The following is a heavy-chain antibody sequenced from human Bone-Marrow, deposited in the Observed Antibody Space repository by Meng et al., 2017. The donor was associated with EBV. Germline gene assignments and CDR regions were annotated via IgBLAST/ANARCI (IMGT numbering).Heavy chain of an antibody. Sequence: QSQMPAPCMEKPVRVLSPTCVISGVHIRITYWWSWVPQSQGRGLEWLGQIYHSGSNNYNPSIKSRVIISVEKSKYQFSLRLTSATAADMAVYYCARAYSYGARDLPGHWGLGTLVTVSS. D-gene: IGHD3-10*01. CDR1: GVHIRITYW. V-gene: IGHV4-4*02. CDR3: ARAYSYGARDLPGH. J-gene: IGHJ1*01. CDR2: IYHSGSN.